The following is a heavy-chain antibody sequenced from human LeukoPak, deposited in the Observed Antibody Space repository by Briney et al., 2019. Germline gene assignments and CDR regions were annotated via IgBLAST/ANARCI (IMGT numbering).Heavy chain of an antibody. CDR2: ISGSSSDT. Sequence: GVSLRLSCAASGFTFSDYYMTWIRQAPGKGLEWVSYISGSSSDTKYADFVKGRFTISRDNAKNSLYLQMNSLRAEDTAVYYCARVNPTSGGFYAYWGQGTPLTLSP. CDR1: GFTFSDYY. CDR3: ARVNPTSGGFYAY. J-gene: IGHJ4*02. D-gene: IGHD3-22*01. V-gene: IGHV3-11*06.